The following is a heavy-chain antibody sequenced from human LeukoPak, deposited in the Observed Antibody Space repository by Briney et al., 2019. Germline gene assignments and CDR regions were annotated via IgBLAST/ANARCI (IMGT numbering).Heavy chain of an antibody. Sequence: SETLSLTCAVYGGSFSGYYWSWIRQPPGKGLEWIGEINHSGSTNYNPSLKSRVTISVDRSKNQFSLKLTSVTAADTAVYYCARAATVTLDYWGQGTLVTVSS. D-gene: IGHD4-17*01. CDR1: GGSFSGYY. J-gene: IGHJ4*02. CDR3: ARAATVTLDY. V-gene: IGHV4-34*01. CDR2: INHSGST.